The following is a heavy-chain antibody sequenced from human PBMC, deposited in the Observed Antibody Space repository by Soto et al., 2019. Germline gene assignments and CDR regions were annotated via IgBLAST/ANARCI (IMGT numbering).Heavy chain of an antibody. CDR2: INHSGST. V-gene: IGHV4-34*01. CDR3: ARGSTIVVVVAATQSSYYFDY. J-gene: IGHJ4*02. Sequence: SETLSLTCAVYGGSFSGYYWSWIRQPPGKGLEWIGEINHSGSTNYNPSLKSRVTISVDTSKNQFSLKLSSVTAADTAVYYCARGSTIVVVVAATQSSYYFDYWGQGTLVTVSS. D-gene: IGHD2-15*01. CDR1: GGSFSGYY.